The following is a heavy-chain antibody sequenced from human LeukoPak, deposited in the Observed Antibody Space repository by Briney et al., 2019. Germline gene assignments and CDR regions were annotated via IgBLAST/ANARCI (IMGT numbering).Heavy chain of an antibody. CDR3: ARVTNYYDTRGYPDY. CDR2: IYYSGST. CDR1: GGSISSYY. V-gene: IGHV4-59*01. D-gene: IGHD3-22*01. J-gene: IGHJ4*02. Sequence: KPSETLSLTCTVSGGSISSYYWSWIRQPPGKGLEWIGYIYYSGSTNYNPSLKSRVTISEDTSKNQISLKLTSVTAADTAVYYCARVTNYYDTRGYPDYWGQGTLVTVS.